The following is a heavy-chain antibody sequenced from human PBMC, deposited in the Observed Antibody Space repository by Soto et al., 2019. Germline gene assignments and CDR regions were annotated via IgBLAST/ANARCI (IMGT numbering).Heavy chain of an antibody. CDR3: ARGGYSYVPFDY. J-gene: IGHJ4*02. D-gene: IGHD5-18*01. CDR1: GCTLTSHA. Sequence: ASLKHSCKASGCTLTSHANNCGLHAPGKGLEWMGGFDPEDGETLYAQKFQGRVTMTEDTSTDTAYMELSSLRSEDTAVYYCARGGYSYVPFDYWGQGTLVTVS. CDR2: FDPEDGET. V-gene: IGHV1-24*01.